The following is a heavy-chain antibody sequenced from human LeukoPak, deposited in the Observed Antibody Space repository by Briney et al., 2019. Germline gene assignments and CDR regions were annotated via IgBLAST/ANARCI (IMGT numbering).Heavy chain of an antibody. D-gene: IGHD3-3*01. CDR2: IYYSGST. Sequence: SETLSLTCTVSGGSISSGGSYWRWIRQHPGKGLEWIGYIYYSGSTYYNPSLKSRVTISVDTSKNQFSLKLSSVTAADTAVYYCATTPLLRFLEWVDAFDIWGQGTMATVSS. CDR3: ATTPLLRFLEWVDAFDI. V-gene: IGHV4-31*03. CDR1: GGSISSGGSY. J-gene: IGHJ3*02.